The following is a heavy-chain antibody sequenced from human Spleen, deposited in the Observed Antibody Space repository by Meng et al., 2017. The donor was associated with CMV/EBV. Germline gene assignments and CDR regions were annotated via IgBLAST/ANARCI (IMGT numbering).Heavy chain of an antibody. D-gene: IGHD5-18*01. V-gene: IGHV4-39*07. CDR1: GGSIHSGTFF. CDR3: ARSARGYFLRDQGHYSDS. Sequence: SETLSLTCAVSGGSIHSGTFFWGWIRQPPGGRLEWIGEINHSGSATYNPSLKSRVTISVDTSKDQFSLRLTSLAAADTAVYYCARSARGYFLRDQGHYSDSWGQGTLVTVSS. CDR2: INHSGSA. J-gene: IGHJ4*02.